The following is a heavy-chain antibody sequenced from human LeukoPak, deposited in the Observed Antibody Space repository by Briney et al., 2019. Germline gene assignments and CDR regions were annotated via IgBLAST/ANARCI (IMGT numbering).Heavy chain of an antibody. J-gene: IGHJ4*02. V-gene: IGHV3-23*01. CDR3: AKSIVVVPASPYYFDY. CDR1: GFTFSSYA. Sequence: PGGSLRLSCEASGFTFSSYAMSWVGRAPGKGLEGVSAMSGSGGSTYYADSVKGRFTISRDNSKDTLYLQMNSLRAEDTAVYYCAKSIVVVPASPYYFDYWGQGTLVTVSS. D-gene: IGHD2-2*01. CDR2: MSGSGGST.